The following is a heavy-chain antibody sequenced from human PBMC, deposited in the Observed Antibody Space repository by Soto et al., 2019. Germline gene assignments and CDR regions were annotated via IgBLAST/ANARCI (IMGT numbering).Heavy chain of an antibody. Sequence: EVQLLESGGGLVQPGGSLRLSCAASGFTFSTYAMSWVRLAPGKGLEWVSTIPGDGGSTFYADSVNGRFTISRDHSQNTLSVQLNSLRADATAQQYCATFKEENSGYDGNWYFDLWGRGNRVSVSS. CDR1: GFTFSTYA. J-gene: IGHJ2*01. D-gene: IGHD3-22*01. CDR3: ATFKEENSGYDGNWYFDL. V-gene: IGHV3-23*01. CDR2: IPGDGGST.